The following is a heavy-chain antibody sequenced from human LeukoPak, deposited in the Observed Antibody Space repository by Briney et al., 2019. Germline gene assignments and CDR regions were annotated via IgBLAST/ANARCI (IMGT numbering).Heavy chain of an antibody. Sequence: PSETLSLTCTVSGGSIRSSSYNWGWIRQPPGKGLEWVSLIYSGGSTYYADSVKGRFTISRDNAKNSLYLQMNSLRAEDTAVYYCARETWLQLVSVGVYYYYYMDVWGKGTTVTVSS. J-gene: IGHJ6*03. D-gene: IGHD5-24*01. CDR1: GGSIRSSSYN. CDR3: ARETWLQLVSVGVYYYYYMDV. CDR2: IYSGGST. V-gene: IGHV3-53*01.